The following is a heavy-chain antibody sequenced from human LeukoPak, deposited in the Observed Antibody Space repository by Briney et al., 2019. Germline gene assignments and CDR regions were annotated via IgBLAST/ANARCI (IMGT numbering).Heavy chain of an antibody. CDR1: GYTFTGYY. V-gene: IGHV1-2*02. CDR2: INPNIGAT. J-gene: IGHJ4*02. Sequence: GASVKVSCKPSGYTFTGYYLHWVRQAPGQALEWMGWINPNIGATMYAQKFQGRVTMTRDTSISTAYMELSRLRSDDTAVYYCARDGDFWSGYYTKVYWGQGTLVTVSS. CDR3: ARDGDFWSGYYTKVY. D-gene: IGHD3-3*01.